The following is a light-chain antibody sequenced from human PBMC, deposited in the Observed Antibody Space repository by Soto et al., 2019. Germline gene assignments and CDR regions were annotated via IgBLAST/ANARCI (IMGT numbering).Light chain of an antibody. CDR2: GAS. V-gene: IGKV3-20*01. Sequence: EIVMPQYPATKSLSPGPGDTLSCRASQSVDSNLAWYQQKPGQAPRLLIYGASSRATGIPDRFSGSGSGTDFTLTISRLEPEDFAVYYCQQYGSSWTFGQGTKVDIK. J-gene: IGKJ1*01. CDR3: QQYGSSWT. CDR1: QSVDSN.